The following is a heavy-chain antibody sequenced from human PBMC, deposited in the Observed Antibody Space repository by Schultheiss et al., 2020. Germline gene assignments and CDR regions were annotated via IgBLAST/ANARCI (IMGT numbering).Heavy chain of an antibody. D-gene: IGHD2-15*01. V-gene: IGHV3-11*04. J-gene: IGHJ4*02. CDR1: GFTVSSNY. CDR3: AKEQDIDFDY. Sequence: GGSLRLSCAASGFTVSSNYMSWVRQAPGKGLEWVSYISSSGSTIYYADSVKGRFTISRDNAKNSLYLQMNSLRAEDTAVYYCAKEQDIDFDYWGRGTLVTVSS. CDR2: ISSSGSTI.